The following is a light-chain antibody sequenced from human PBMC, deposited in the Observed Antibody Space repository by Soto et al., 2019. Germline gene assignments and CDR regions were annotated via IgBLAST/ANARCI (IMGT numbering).Light chain of an antibody. CDR3: QQYGSSPLT. CDR2: GAS. J-gene: IGKJ3*01. V-gene: IGKV3-20*01. Sequence: EIVLTQSPGTLSLSPGERATLSCRASQSVSSSYLAWYQQKPGQAPRLLIYGASSRATGIPDRFSGSGSETHFTLTISRLEPQDFAVYYCQQYGSSPLTFGPGTKVDIK. CDR1: QSVSSSY.